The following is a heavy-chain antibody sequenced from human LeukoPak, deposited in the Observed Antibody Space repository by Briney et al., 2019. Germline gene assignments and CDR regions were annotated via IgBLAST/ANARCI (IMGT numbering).Heavy chain of an antibody. D-gene: IGHD1-26*01. CDR1: GFTFSSYA. CDR3: AKDGDSYSGSYWIDY. CDR2: ISGSGAST. V-gene: IGHV3-23*01. Sequence: GGSLRLSCAASGFTFSSYAMSWVRQAPGKGLEWVSAISGSGASTYYADSVKGRFSISRDNSKNTLYMQMNSLRAEDTAVYYCAKDGDSYSGSYWIDYWGQGTLVTVSS. J-gene: IGHJ4*02.